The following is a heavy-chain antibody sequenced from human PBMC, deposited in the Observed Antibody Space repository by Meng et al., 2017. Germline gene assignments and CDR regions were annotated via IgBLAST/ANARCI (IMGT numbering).Heavy chain of an antibody. CDR3: ARGSYSFDS. J-gene: IGHJ4*02. V-gene: IGHV6-1*01. D-gene: IGHD1-26*01. CDR1: GDSVSSNSAA. CDR2: AYYRSKWYH. Sequence: QIQLPQSGPGLVKPSPPLSLICAISGDSVSSNSAAWNWIRQSPSRGLEWLGRAYYRSKWYHDYAESVKSRISIDPDTSKNQFSLQLRSVTPEDSAVYYCARGSYSFDSWGQRTLVTVSS.